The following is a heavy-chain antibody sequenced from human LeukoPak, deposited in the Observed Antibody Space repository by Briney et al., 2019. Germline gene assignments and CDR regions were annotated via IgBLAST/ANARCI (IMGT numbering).Heavy chain of an antibody. V-gene: IGHV4-59*11. CDR2: IYYSGST. Sequence: SETLSLTCTVSGGSISSHYWSSIRQPPGKGLEWIGYIYYSGSTHYNPSLKSRVTMSVDTSKNTFSLKLYYVTAADTAVYYCARMREWFDRWGQGTLVTVSS. CDR1: GGSISSHY. J-gene: IGHJ5*02. D-gene: IGHD1-26*01. CDR3: ARMREWFDR.